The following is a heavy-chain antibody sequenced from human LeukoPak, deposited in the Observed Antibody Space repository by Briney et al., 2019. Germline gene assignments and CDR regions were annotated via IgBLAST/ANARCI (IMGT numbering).Heavy chain of an antibody. D-gene: IGHD2-21*02. CDR1: GGSISSYY. J-gene: IGHJ3*02. Sequence: PSETLSLTCTVSGGSISSYYWSWIRQPAGKGLEWIGRIYTSGSTNYNPSLESRVTISVDTSKNQFSLKLSSVTAADTAVYYCARDRAYCGGDCYRAFDIWGQGTMVTVSS. CDR3: ARDRAYCGGDCYRAFDI. CDR2: IYTSGST. V-gene: IGHV4-4*07.